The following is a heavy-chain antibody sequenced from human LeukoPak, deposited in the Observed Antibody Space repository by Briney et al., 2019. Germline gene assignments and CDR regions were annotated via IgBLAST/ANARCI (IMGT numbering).Heavy chain of an antibody. Sequence: ASVKVSCKASGYTFTSYYMHWVRQAPGQGLEWMGIIDPSGGSTSYAQKFQGRVTMTRDKSTRTVYMELSSLRSEDTAVYYCARVGVVEARTLGYWGQGTLVTVSS. V-gene: IGHV1-46*01. J-gene: IGHJ4*02. CDR1: GYTFTSYY. D-gene: IGHD3-22*01. CDR3: ARVGVVEARTLGY. CDR2: IDPSGGST.